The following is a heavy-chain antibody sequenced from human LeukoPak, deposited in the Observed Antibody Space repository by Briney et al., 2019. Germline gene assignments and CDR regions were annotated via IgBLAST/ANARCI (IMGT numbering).Heavy chain of an antibody. D-gene: IGHD2-2*01. Sequence: GGSLRLSCAASGFTFSSYGMHWVRQAPGKGLEWVAFIRYDGSNKYYADSVKGRFTISRDNSKNTLYLQMNRLRAEDTAVYYCAREGVPANTLNEGFDYWGQGTLVTVSS. CDR2: IRYDGSNK. J-gene: IGHJ4*02. CDR1: GFTFSSYG. CDR3: AREGVPANTLNEGFDY. V-gene: IGHV3-30*02.